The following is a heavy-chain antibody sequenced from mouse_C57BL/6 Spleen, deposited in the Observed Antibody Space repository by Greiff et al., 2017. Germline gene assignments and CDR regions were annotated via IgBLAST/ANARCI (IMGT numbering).Heavy chain of an antibody. CDR3: AREGFYYGNPGFAD. V-gene: IGHV3-1*01. CDR1: GYSITSGYD. Sequence: EVQLQESGPGMVKPSQSLSLTCTVTGYSITSGYDWHWIRHFPGNKLEWMGYISYSGSTNYNPSLKSRISITHDTSKNHFFLKLNSVTTDDTATYYCAREGFYYGNPGFADWGQGTLVTVSA. D-gene: IGHD2-1*01. CDR2: ISYSGST. J-gene: IGHJ3*01.